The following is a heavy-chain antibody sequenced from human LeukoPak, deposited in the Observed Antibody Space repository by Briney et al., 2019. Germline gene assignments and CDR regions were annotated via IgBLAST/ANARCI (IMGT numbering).Heavy chain of an antibody. CDR2: INPSGAST. CDR3: ASLGRYYYGSGSYFVDY. Sequence: ASVKVSCKASGYTFTSYYMHWVRQAPGQGLEWMGLINPSGASTIYAQKFRDRVTMTRDMSTSTVYMELSRLRSEDTAVYYCASLGRYYYGSGSYFVDYWGQGTLVTVSS. D-gene: IGHD3-10*01. V-gene: IGHV1-46*01. CDR1: GYTFTSYY. J-gene: IGHJ4*02.